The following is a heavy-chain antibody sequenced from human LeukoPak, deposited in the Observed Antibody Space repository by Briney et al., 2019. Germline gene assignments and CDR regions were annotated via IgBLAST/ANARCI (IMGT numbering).Heavy chain of an antibody. CDR3: ARHGDRSY. D-gene: IGHD3-10*01. J-gene: IGHJ4*02. V-gene: IGHV4-59*08. Sequence: PSETLSLTCTVSGGSISSYYWSWLRQPPGKGLEWIGYIYYSGSTNYNPSLKSRVTISVDTSKNQFSLKLSSVTAADTAVYYCARHGDRSYWGQGTLVTVSS. CDR2: IYYSGST. CDR1: GGSISSYY.